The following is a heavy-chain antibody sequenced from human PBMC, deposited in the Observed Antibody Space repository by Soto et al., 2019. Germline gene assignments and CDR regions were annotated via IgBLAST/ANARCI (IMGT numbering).Heavy chain of an antibody. D-gene: IGHD3-10*01. CDR1: GYTFTSYG. J-gene: IGHJ4*02. CDR2: ISAYNGNT. CDR3: ARVKYGSGSYLHTFDY. V-gene: IGHV1-18*01. Sequence: VKVSCKASGYTFTSYGISWVRQAPGQGLEWMGWISAYNGNTNYAQKLQGRVTMTTDTSTSTAYMELRSLRSDDTAVYYCARVKYGSGSYLHTFDYWGQGALVTVSS.